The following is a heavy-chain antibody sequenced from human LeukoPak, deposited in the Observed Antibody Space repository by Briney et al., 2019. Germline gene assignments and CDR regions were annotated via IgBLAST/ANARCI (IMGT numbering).Heavy chain of an antibody. CDR1: GGSISSYY. CDR3: ARRGYDILTGYSEYWYFDL. J-gene: IGHJ2*01. Sequence: PSETLSLTCTVSGGSISSYYWSWIRQPPGKGLEWIGYIYYSGSTNYTPSLKSRVTISVDTSKNQFSLKLSSVTAADTAVYYCARRGYDILTGYSEYWYFDLWGRGTLVTVSS. CDR2: IYYSGST. V-gene: IGHV4-59*01. D-gene: IGHD3-9*01.